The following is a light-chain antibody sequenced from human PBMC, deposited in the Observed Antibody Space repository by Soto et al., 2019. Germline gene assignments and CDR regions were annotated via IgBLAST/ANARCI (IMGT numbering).Light chain of an antibody. CDR3: QQRSNSIT. Sequence: EIVLTQSPATLSLSPGERATLSCRASQSVSSYLAWYQQKPGQAPRLLIYDASNRATGIPARFSGSGSGTDFNLTISSREPEDFAFYYCQQRSNSITFGQGTRLEIK. V-gene: IGKV3-11*01. CDR1: QSVSSY. J-gene: IGKJ5*01. CDR2: DAS.